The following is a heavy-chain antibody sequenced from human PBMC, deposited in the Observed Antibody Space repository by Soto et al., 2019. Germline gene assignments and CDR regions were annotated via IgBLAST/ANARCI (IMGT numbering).Heavy chain of an antibody. CDR1: GGSFSGYY. V-gene: IGHV4-34*01. CDR3: AVRAFSSGWYNFFDY. J-gene: IGHJ4*02. CDR2: INHSGST. Sequence: ASETLSLTCAVYGGSFSGYYWSWIRQPPGKGLEWIGEINHSGSTNYNPSLKSRLTISVDTSKNQFSLKLSSVTAADTAVYYCAVRAFSSGWYNFFDYWGQGTLVTVSS. D-gene: IGHD6-19*01.